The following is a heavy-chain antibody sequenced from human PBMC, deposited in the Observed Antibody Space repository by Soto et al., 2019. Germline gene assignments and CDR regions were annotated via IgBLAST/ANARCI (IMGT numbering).Heavy chain of an antibody. CDR2: FDPEDGET. D-gene: IGHD1-26*01. V-gene: IGHV1-24*01. J-gene: IGHJ5*02. CDR1: GYTLTELS. Sequence: ASVKVSCKVSGYTLTELSMHWVRQAPGKGLEWMGGFDPEDGETICAQKFQGRVTMTEDTSTDTAYMELSSLRSEDTAVYYCATEGGSYQSNWFDPWGQGTLVTVPS. CDR3: ATEGGSYQSNWFDP.